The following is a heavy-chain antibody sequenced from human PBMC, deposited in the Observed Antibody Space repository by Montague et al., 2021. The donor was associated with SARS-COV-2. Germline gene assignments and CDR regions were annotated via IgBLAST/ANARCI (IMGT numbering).Heavy chain of an antibody. Sequence: SETLSLTCKVSGDSITTTTYYWVWIRQPPGKGLEWIGSINYSGSTFYNPSLKSRLSMSMDTSTNQFSLRLTSMTAADTAIYYCVRRGGTYHYGSGSFDPWGQGTLVAVSS. V-gene: IGHV4-39*01. CDR1: GDSITTTTYY. J-gene: IGHJ5*02. CDR3: VRRGGTYHYGSGSFDP. CDR2: INYSGST. D-gene: IGHD3-10*01.